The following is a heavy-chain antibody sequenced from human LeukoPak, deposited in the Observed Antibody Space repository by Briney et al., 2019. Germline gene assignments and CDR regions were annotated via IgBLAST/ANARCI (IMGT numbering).Heavy chain of an antibody. CDR2: TYYRSKWYN. CDR3: ARDPTPGIAVAGYFDY. CDR1: GDSVSSNSAA. J-gene: IGHJ4*02. Sequence: SQTLSLTCAISGDSVSSNSAAWNWIRQSPSRGLEWLGRTYYRSKWYNDYAVSVKSRITINPDTSKNQFSLQLNSATPEDTAVYYCARDPTPGIAVAGYFDYWGQGTLVTVSS. V-gene: IGHV6-1*01. D-gene: IGHD6-19*01.